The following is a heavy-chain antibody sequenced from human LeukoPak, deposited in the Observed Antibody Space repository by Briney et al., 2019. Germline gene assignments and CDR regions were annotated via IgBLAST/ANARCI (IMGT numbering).Heavy chain of an antibody. Sequence: PGGSLRLSCAASGFTFSSYGMHWVRQAPGKGLEWVAFIRYDGSNKYYADSVKGRFTISRDNSKNTLYLQMNSLRAEDTAVYYCAKDIPKYYDSSGYYGGDYWGQGTLVTVSS. CDR1: GFTFSSYG. CDR2: IRYDGSNK. J-gene: IGHJ4*02. D-gene: IGHD3-22*01. CDR3: AKDIPKYYDSSGYYGGDY. V-gene: IGHV3-30*02.